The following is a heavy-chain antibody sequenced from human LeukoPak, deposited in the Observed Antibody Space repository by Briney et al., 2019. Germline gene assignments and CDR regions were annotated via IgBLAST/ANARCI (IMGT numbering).Heavy chain of an antibody. CDR3: AKRGVVIRVILVGFHKEAYYFDS. D-gene: IGHD3-22*01. V-gene: IGHV3-23*01. CDR2: ISDSAGST. CDR1: GFTFSSYA. J-gene: IGHJ4*02. Sequence: GGSLRLSCAASGFTFSSYAMSWVRQAPGKGLEWVAGISDSAGSTKYADSVKGRFTISRDNRKNTLFLQMNSLRAEDTAVYFCAKRGVVIRVILVGFHKEAYYFDSWGQGALVTVSS.